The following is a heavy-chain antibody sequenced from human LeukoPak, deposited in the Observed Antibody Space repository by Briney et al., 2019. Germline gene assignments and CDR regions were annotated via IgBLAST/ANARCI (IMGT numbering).Heavy chain of an antibody. CDR3: ARMSCSGGSCYSGSDY. J-gene: IGHJ4*02. D-gene: IGHD2-15*01. Sequence: ASVKVSCKASGYTFTRYGISWVRQAPGQGLEWMGWISAYNGNTNYAQKLQGRVTMTTDTSTSTAYMELRSLRSDDTAVYYCARMSCSGGSCYSGSDYWGQGTLVTVSS. CDR1: GYTFTRYG. V-gene: IGHV1-18*01. CDR2: ISAYNGNT.